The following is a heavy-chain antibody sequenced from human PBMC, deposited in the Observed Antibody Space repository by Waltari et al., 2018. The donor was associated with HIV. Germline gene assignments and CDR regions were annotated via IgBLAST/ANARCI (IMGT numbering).Heavy chain of an antibody. V-gene: IGHV4-4*02. CDR3: AINGGSSNFDY. CDR1: GGSFSSGNW. Sequence: QVQLQESGPGLVKPSGTLSLTCAVPGGSFSSGNWWTWFRQPRGKGLEWIGEIYHSGTTNYNPSLKTRVTISLDKSKNQFSLKLSSVTAADTAVYYCAINGGSSNFDYWGQGTLVTVSS. D-gene: IGHD2-15*01. J-gene: IGHJ4*02. CDR2: IYHSGTT.